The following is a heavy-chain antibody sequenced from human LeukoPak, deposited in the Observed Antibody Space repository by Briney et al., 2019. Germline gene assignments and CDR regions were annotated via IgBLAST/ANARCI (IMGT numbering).Heavy chain of an antibody. CDR2: IYYSGSTT. CDR3: ARSEEMATTRGGFDY. Sequence: PSETLSLTCSVSGGPISSYYWSWIRPPPGKGLEWIGYIYYSGSTTPSGTATYNPSLESRVTISVDTSKNQFSLKLRSVIAADAAVYYCARSEEMATTRGGFDYWGQGTLVTVSS. D-gene: IGHD5-24*01. CDR1: GGPISSYY. V-gene: IGHV4-4*08. J-gene: IGHJ4*02.